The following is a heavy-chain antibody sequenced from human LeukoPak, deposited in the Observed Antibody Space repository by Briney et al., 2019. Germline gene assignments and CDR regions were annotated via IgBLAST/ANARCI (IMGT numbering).Heavy chain of an antibody. CDR2: TSSSSYTI. CDR1: GFTFSNYE. Sequence: GGSLRLSCAASGFTFSNYEMNWVRQAPGKGLEWVAYTSSSSYTIYYADSVKGRFTISRGNAKNSLYLQMNSLKLEDTAVYYCAKDYRHWGQGTLVTVSS. J-gene: IGHJ4*02. CDR3: AKDYRH. V-gene: IGHV3-48*03.